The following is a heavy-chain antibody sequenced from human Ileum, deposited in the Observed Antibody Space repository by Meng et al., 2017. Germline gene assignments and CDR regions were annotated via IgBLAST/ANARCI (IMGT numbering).Heavy chain of an antibody. CDR1: GFTFSSYA. CDR3: AKHRNDPYSFDC. V-gene: IGHV3-23*01. Sequence: GESLKISCAASGFTFSSYAMTWVRQAPGKGLEWVSIISVGGDRTYFADSVKGRFTVSRDDSTNTVLLQMHSLRAEDTALYYCAKHRNDPYSFDCWGQGALVTVSS. CDR2: ISVGGDRT. J-gene: IGHJ4*02.